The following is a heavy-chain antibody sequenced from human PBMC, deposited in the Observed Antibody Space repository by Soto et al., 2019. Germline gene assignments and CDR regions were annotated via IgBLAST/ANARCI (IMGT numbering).Heavy chain of an antibody. CDR3: ARARYYYYSSGYLLSGRSLDY. CDR2: IYSGGST. V-gene: IGHV3-53*01. J-gene: IGHJ4*02. CDR1: GFTVSSNY. Sequence: GGSLRLSCAASGFTVSSNYMSWVRQAPGKGLEWVSVIYSGGSTYYADSAKGRFTISRDNSKNTLYLQMNSLRAEDTAVYYCARARYYYYSSGYLLSGRSLDYWDQGTLVTVSS. D-gene: IGHD3-22*01.